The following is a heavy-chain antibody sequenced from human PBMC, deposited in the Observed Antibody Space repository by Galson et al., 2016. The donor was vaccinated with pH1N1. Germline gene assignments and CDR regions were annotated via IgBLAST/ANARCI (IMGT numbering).Heavy chain of an antibody. CDR3: ARSAQWLLYSRFDP. CDR2: FHHTDGT. CDR1: GGSISGGDYF. D-gene: IGHD6-19*01. J-gene: IGHJ5*02. Sequence: ATLSLTCPVSGGSISGGDYFWSWIRQPPGKGLEWIGSFHHTDGTYYNPSLKSRVTISVDTSKSQISLTLSSVSAADTAMYYCARSAQWLLYSRFDPWGQGILVTVSS. V-gene: IGHV4-39*07.